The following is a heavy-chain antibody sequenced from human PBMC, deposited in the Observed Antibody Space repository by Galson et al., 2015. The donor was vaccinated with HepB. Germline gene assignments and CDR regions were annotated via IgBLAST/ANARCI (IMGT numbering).Heavy chain of an antibody. CDR3: AGGPPRERDIWSRHYTRPDL. D-gene: IGHD3-3*01. V-gene: IGHV3-33*01. Sequence: SLRLSCAASGFTFSNYGMHWVRQAPGKGLEWVAVIWYDGDPKYYADSVKGRFTVSRDTSKSTLYLQMNSLRVGDTAVYYCAGGPPRERDIWSRHYTRPDLWGQGTLVTVSP. J-gene: IGHJ5*02. CDR1: GFTFSNYG. CDR2: IWYDGDPK.